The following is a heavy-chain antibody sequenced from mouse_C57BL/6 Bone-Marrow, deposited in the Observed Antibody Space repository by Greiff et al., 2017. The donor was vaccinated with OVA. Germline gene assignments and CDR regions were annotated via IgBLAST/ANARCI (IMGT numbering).Heavy chain of an antibody. J-gene: IGHJ4*01. CDR2: IYWDDDK. V-gene: IGHV8-12*01. CDR3: ARRAGYYGSSYPYYAMDY. CDR1: GFSLSTSGMG. D-gene: IGHD1-1*01. Sequence: QVTLKESGPGILQSSQTLSLTCSFSGFSLSTSGMGVSWIRQPSGKGLEWLAHIYWDDDKRYNPSLKSRLTISKDTSRNQVFLKITSVDTADTATYYCARRAGYYGSSYPYYAMDYWGQGTSVTVSS.